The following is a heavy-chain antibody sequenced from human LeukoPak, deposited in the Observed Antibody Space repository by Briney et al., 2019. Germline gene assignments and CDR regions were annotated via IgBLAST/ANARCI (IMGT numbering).Heavy chain of an antibody. D-gene: IGHD3-22*01. CDR2: INHSGST. CDR1: GGSFSGYY. Sequence: SETLSLTCAVYGGSFSGYYWSWIRQPPGKGLEWIGEINHSGSTNYNPSLKSRVTISVDTSKNQFSLKLSSVTAADTAVYYCARHVDSSLYYWFDPWGQGTLVTVSS. V-gene: IGHV4-34*01. J-gene: IGHJ5*02. CDR3: ARHVDSSLYYWFDP.